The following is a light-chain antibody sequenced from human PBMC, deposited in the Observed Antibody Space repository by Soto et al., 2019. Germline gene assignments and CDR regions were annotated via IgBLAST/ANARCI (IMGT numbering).Light chain of an antibody. J-gene: IGKJ1*01. CDR2: DTS. V-gene: IGKV3-20*01. CDR3: QHYGGSRT. CDR1: QSVRSSY. Sequence: EIVLTQSPGTLSMSPGERATLSCRASQSVRSSYLAWYQQKPGQAPRLLIYDTSSRATGIPDRFSGSGSWTDFPLTISRLEPEDFAVYYCQHYGGSRTFGQGTKVETK.